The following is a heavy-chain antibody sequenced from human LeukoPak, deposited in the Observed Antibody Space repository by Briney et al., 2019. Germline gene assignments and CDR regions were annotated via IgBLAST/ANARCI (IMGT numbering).Heavy chain of an antibody. J-gene: IGHJ4*02. D-gene: IGHD6-19*01. CDR2: ISGSGGST. CDR1: GFTVSSNY. CDR3: AREEIAVAGPFDY. V-gene: IGHV3-23*01. Sequence: GGSLRLSCAASGFTVSSNYMNWVRQAPGKGLEWVSVISGSGGSTYYADSVKGRFTISRDNSKNTLYLQMNSLRVEDTAVYYCAREEIAVAGPFDYWGQGTLVTVSS.